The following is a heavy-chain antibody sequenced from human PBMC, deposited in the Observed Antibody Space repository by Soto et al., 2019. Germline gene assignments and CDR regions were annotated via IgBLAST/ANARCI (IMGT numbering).Heavy chain of an antibody. CDR3: TRGGYYYDSSGYWLGLVY. CDR1: GFTFGDYA. D-gene: IGHD3-22*01. V-gene: IGHV3-49*03. Sequence: GGSLRLSCTASGFTFGDYAMSWFRQAPGKGLEWVGFIRSKAYGGTTEYAASVKGRFTISRDDSKSIAYLQMNSLKTEDTAVYYCTRGGYYYDSSGYWLGLVYWGQGTLVTVSS. CDR2: IRSKAYGGTT. J-gene: IGHJ4*02.